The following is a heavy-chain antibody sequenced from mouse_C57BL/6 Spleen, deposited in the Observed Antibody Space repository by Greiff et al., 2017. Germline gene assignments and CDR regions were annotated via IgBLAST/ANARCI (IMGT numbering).Heavy chain of an antibody. Sequence: VQLQQPGAELVRPGSSVKPSCKASGYTFTSYWMDWVKQRPGQGLEWIGNIYPSDSETHYNQKFKNKATLTVDKSSSTAYMQLSSLTSEDSAVYYCAIDYYGSSLDYWGQGTTLTVSS. V-gene: IGHV1-61*01. D-gene: IGHD1-1*01. J-gene: IGHJ2*01. CDR2: IYPSDSET. CDR3: AIDYYGSSLDY. CDR1: GYTFTSYW.